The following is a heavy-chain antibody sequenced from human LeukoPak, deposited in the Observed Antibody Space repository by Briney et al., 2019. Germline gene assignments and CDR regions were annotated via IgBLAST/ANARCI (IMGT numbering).Heavy chain of an antibody. V-gene: IGHV5-51*01. Sequence: GESLKISCKGSGYRFTSDWIGWVRQMPGKGLEWMGIIYPGDSDTRYSPSFQGQVTISADKSVNTAYLQWSSLKASDTAMYYCARLSGRVVCSAGSCYIDSWGQGTLVSVSS. CDR1: GYRFTSDW. CDR2: IYPGDSDT. CDR3: ARLSGRVVCSAGSCYIDS. D-gene: IGHD2-15*01. J-gene: IGHJ4*02.